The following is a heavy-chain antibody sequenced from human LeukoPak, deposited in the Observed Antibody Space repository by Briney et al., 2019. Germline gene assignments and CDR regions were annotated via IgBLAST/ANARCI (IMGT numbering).Heavy chain of an antibody. CDR1: GGSISSYY. D-gene: IGHD3-3*01. CDR2: IYYSGST. CDR3: ARGSQYYDFWSGYYSYYYYYMDV. J-gene: IGHJ6*03. V-gene: IGHV4-59*01. Sequence: SSETLSLTCTVSGGSISSYYWSWIRQPPGKGLEWIGYIYYSGSTNYNPSLKSRVTISVDTSKNQFSLKLSSVTAADTAVYYCARGSQYYDFWSGYYSYYYYYMDVWGKGTTVTVSS.